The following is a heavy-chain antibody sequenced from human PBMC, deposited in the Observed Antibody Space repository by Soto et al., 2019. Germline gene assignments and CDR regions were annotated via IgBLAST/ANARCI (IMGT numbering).Heavy chain of an antibody. CDR3: AREWSITMVRGVIITFDP. Sequence: SVKVSCKASGATFSSYAISWVRQAPGQGLEWMGGIIPIFGTANYAQKFQGRVTITADESTNTAYMELSSLRSEDTAVYYCAREWSITMVRGVIITFDPWGQGTLVTVSS. V-gene: IGHV1-69*13. CDR1: GATFSSYA. D-gene: IGHD3-10*01. J-gene: IGHJ5*02. CDR2: IIPIFGTA.